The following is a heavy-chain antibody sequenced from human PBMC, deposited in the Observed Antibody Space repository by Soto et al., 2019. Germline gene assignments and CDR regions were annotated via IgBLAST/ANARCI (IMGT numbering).Heavy chain of an antibody. J-gene: IGHJ4*02. CDR2: IYSSGST. CDR1: GGSISTYY. V-gene: IGHV4-59*01. D-gene: IGHD2-15*01. CDR3: ARAGGYCSGGSCFTFDY. Sequence: QVQLQESGPGLVKPSETLSLTCTVPGGSISTYYWSWIRQPPGKGLQWIGYIYSSGSTNYNPSLKSRVTISVDTSKNQFSLNLSSVTAADTAVYYCARAGGYCSGGSCFTFDYWGQGTLVTVSS.